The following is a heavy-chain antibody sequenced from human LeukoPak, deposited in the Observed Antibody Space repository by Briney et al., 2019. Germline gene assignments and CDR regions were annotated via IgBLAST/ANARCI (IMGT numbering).Heavy chain of an antibody. CDR2: ISSNWLTT. J-gene: IGHJ3*02. V-gene: IGHV3-64*01. D-gene: IGHD5-12*01. CDR3: VRDFKWLETFDI. Sequence: GGSLRLSCAASGFTFSYYAMHWVRMAPGKGLEYVSTISSNWLTTYYGNSVKGRFTVSRVNSKNTLYPQMGSLRPEDMAVYYCVRDFKWLETFDIWGRGTMVTVSS. CDR1: GFTFSYYA.